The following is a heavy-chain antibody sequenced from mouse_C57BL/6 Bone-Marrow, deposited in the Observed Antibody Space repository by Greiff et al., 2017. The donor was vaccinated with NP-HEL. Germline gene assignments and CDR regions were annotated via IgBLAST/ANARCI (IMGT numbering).Heavy chain of an antibody. Sequence: EESGPGLVKPSQSLSLTCSVTGYSITSGYYWNWIRQFPGNKLEWMGYISYDGSNNYNPSLKNRISITRDTSKNQFFLKLNSVTTEDTATYYCARDSSGYVAYWGQGTLVTVSA. CDR1: GYSITSGYY. D-gene: IGHD3-2*02. V-gene: IGHV3-6*01. J-gene: IGHJ3*01. CDR3: ARDSSGYVAY. CDR2: ISYDGSN.